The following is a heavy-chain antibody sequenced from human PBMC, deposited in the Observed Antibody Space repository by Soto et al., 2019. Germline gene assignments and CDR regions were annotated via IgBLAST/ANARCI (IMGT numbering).Heavy chain of an antibody. J-gene: IGHJ4*02. D-gene: IGHD1-1*01. Sequence: AGGSLRLSCAASGFTFSSHWMHWVRRAPGKGLVWVSHIGPSGSGTRDADSVQGRFTISRDNARNTLYLQMNSLRDEDTAVYYCTRDNNWSYDYWGQGILVTVSS. V-gene: IGHV3-74*01. CDR2: IGPSGSGT. CDR3: TRDNNWSYDY. CDR1: GFTFSSHW.